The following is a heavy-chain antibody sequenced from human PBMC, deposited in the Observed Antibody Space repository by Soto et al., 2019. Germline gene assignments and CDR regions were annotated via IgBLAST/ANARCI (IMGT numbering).Heavy chain of an antibody. CDR1: GGSFSGYY. V-gene: IGHV4-34*01. D-gene: IGHD3-10*01. Sequence: SETLSPTCAVYGGSFSGYYWSWIRQPPGKGLEWIGEINHSGSTNYNPSLKSRVTISVDTSKNQVSLKLSSVTAADTAVYYCARVSGIYYYGMDVWGQGTTVTVSS. CDR3: ARVSGIYYYGMDV. CDR2: INHSGST. J-gene: IGHJ6*02.